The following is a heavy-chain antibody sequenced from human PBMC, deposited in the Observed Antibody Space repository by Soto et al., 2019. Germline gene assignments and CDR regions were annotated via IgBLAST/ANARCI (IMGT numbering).Heavy chain of an antibody. CDR1: GFTFSSYA. J-gene: IGHJ4*02. CDR3: AKDQYSSSSGFRSLY. CDR2: ISGSGGST. D-gene: IGHD6-6*01. Sequence: GGSLRLSCAPSGFTFSSYAMSWVRQAPGKGLEWVSAISGSGGSTYYADSVKGRFTISRDNSKNTLYLQMNSLRAEDTAVYYCAKDQYSSSSGFRSLYWGQGTLVTVSS. V-gene: IGHV3-23*01.